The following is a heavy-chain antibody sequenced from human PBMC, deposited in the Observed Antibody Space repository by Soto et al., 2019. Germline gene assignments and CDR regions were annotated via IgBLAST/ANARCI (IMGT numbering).Heavy chain of an antibody. CDR1: CGSISSYY. CDR2: IYYSGST. J-gene: IGHJ5*02. D-gene: IGHD6-6*01. V-gene: IGHV4-59*01. Sequence: XETLSVTCTCSCGSISSYYWSLILQPPGKGLEWIGYIYYSGSTNYNPSLKSRVTISVDTSKNQFSLKLSSVTAADTAVYYCARDRGEYSSSSGGFDPWGQGTLVTVSS. CDR3: ARDRGEYSSSSGGFDP.